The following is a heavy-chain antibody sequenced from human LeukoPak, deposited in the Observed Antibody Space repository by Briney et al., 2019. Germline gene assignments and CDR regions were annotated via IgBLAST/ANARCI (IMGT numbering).Heavy chain of an antibody. V-gene: IGHV4-39*07. CDR3: ARGSLGTQGYFDY. CDR1: GGSISSSSYF. D-gene: IGHD6-13*01. J-gene: IGHJ4*02. Sequence: SETLSLTCTVSGGSISSSSYFWGWIRQPPGKGLKWVGSISNSGSTLYNPSLRGRVTISVDTSKNQFSLKLISVTAADTAVYYCARGSLGTQGYFDYWGQGSLVTVSS. CDR2: ISNSGST.